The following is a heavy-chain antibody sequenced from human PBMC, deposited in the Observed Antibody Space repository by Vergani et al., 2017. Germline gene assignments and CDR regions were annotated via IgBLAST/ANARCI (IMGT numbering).Heavy chain of an antibody. CDR3: ARSLVAGKGGY. V-gene: IGHV3-48*01. CDR2: ISTTSDTI. J-gene: IGHJ4*02. Sequence: DVQLVESGGDLVQPGGSLRLSCAASGFTFSSYSMNWVRQAPGKGLEWISYISTTSDTIYYADSVRGRFTISRDNAKNSLYLEMNSLRVEDTAVYFCARSLVAGKGGYWGQGTRVAGSP. D-gene: IGHD6-19*01. CDR1: GFTFSSYS.